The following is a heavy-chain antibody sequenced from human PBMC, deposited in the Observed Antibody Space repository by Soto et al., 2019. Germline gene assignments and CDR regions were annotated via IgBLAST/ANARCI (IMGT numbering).Heavy chain of an antibody. D-gene: IGHD6-13*01. Sequence: GGSLRLSCAASGFTFSSYGMHWVRQAPGKGLEWVAVIWYDGSNKYYADSVKGRFTISRDNSKNTLYLQMNSLRAEDTAVYYCARTSIAAARLVNYYYYGMDVWGQGTTVTVSS. CDR2: IWYDGSNK. J-gene: IGHJ6*02. V-gene: IGHV3-33*01. CDR1: GFTFSSYG. CDR3: ARTSIAAARLVNYYYYGMDV.